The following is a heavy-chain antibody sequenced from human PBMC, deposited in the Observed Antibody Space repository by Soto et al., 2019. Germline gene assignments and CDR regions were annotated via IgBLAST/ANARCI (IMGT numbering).Heavy chain of an antibody. Sequence: SATLSLACDVSSSSSAGGQYLVCIRQPTGEGMDWLGFFHRSGPTDYRPSLKSRLNISADISRSQVSLSLKSVTASDTATYYCISSHGLPRAEYRGR. V-gene: IGHV4-38-2*01. D-gene: IGHD5-18*01. CDR1: SSSSAGGQY. J-gene: IGHJ2*01. CDR3: ISSHGLPRAEY. CDR2: FHRSGPT.